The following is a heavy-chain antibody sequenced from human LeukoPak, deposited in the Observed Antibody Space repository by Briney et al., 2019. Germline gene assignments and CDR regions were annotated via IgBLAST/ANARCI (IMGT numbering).Heavy chain of an antibody. D-gene: IGHD3-22*01. J-gene: IGHJ4*02. CDR1: GFTFSDYY. Sequence: PGGSLRLSCAASGFTFSDYYMSWIRQAPGKGLEWVSYISSSGSTIYCADSVKGRFTISRDNAKNSLYLQMNSLRAEDTAVYYCARLNYDSSGYFDYWGQGTLVTVSS. CDR3: ARLNYDSSGYFDY. V-gene: IGHV3-11*01. CDR2: ISSSGSTI.